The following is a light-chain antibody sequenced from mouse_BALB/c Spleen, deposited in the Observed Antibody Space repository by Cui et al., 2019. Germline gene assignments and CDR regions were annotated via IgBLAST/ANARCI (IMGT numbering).Light chain of an antibody. CDR2: RIS. J-gene: IGKJ4*01. CDR3: MQHLEYPT. CDR1: KSLLHSNGKTY. Sequence: DIVMTQAAPPVPVTPGESVSISCRSSKSLLHSNGKTYLYWFLQRPGQSPPLLIYRISILASGVPDRCSGSGSGTAFTLRISSVEAEDVGVYYCMQHLEYPTFGSGTKLEIK. V-gene: IGKV2-137*01.